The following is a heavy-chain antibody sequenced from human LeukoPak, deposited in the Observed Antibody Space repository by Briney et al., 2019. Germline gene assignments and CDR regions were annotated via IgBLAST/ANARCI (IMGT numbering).Heavy chain of an antibody. D-gene: IGHD5-24*01. V-gene: IGHV1-69*13. CDR3: ARGESSMATRYDAFDI. J-gene: IGHJ3*02. Sequence: ASVKVSCKAFGGTFSSYAISWVRQAPGQGLEWMGGIIPIFGTANYAQKFQGRVTITADESTSTAYLELSSLRSEDTAVYYCARGESSMATRYDAFDIWGQGTMVTVSS. CDR2: IIPIFGTA. CDR1: GGTFSSYA.